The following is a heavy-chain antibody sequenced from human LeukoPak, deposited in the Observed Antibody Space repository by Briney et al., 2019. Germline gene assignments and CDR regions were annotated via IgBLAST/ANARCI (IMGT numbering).Heavy chain of an antibody. J-gene: IGHJ3*02. CDR2: INHSGSP. V-gene: IGHV4-34*01. CDR3: ARDLSDYYGSGSYRPIDAFDI. CDR1: GFSFSDYA. D-gene: IGHD3-10*01. Sequence: TGGSLRLSCAASGFSFSDYAMNWVRQAPGKGLEWIGEINHSGSPNYNPSLKSRVTISIDTSKNQFSLKLSPVTAADTAVYYCARDLSDYYGSGSYRPIDAFDIWGQGTMVTVSS.